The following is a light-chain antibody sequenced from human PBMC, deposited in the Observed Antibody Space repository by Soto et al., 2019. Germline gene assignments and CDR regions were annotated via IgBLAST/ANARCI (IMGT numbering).Light chain of an antibody. V-gene: IGKV1-33*01. CDR2: DAS. Sequence: DIQMTQSPSSLSASVGDRVTITCQARQDISNYLNWYQQKPGKAPKLLIYDASNLETGVPSRFSGRGSATDFTLTISSLQPEDIATYYCQQYDNLLTFGQGTRLEI. CDR1: QDISNY. J-gene: IGKJ5*01. CDR3: QQYDNLLT.